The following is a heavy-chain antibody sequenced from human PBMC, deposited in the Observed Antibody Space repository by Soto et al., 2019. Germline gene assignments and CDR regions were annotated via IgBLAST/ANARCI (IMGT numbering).Heavy chain of an antibody. J-gene: IGHJ4*02. CDR1: GGSISSSGYY. CDR2: IYYSGST. V-gene: IGHV4-39*01. CDR3: ASIQTTVTTDFDY. Sequence: ETLSLTCTVSGGSISSSGYYWGWIRQPPGKGLEWVGSIYYSGSTYYNPSLKSRVTISVDTSKNQFSLKLSSVTAADTAVYYCASIQTTVTTDFDYWGQGTLVTVSS. D-gene: IGHD4-17*01.